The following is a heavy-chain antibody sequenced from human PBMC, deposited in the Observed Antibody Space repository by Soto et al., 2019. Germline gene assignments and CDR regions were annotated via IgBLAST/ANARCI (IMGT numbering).Heavy chain of an antibody. CDR1: GGSISSYY. V-gene: IGHV4-59*08. Sequence: SETLSLTCTVSGGSISSYYWSWIRQPPGKGLEWIGYIYYSGSTNYNPPLKSRITISVDTSKDQFSLNLTSVTAADTAVYYCARHGLTAYMVYYFDFWGQGTLVTVSS. CDR3: ARHGLTAYMVYYFDF. D-gene: IGHD3-16*01. J-gene: IGHJ4*02. CDR2: IYYSGST.